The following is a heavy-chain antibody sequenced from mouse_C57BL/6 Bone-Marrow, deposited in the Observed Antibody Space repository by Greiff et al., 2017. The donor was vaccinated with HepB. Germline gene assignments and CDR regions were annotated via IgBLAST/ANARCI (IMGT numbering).Heavy chain of an antibody. CDR1: EYEFPSHD. CDR2: INSDGGST. Sequence: EVQLVESGGGLVQPGESLKLSCESNEYEFPSHDMSWVRKTPEKRLELVAAINSDGGSTYYPDTMERRFIISRDNTKKTLYLQMSSLRSEDTALYYCARRKNYYGSSYWYFDVWGTGTTVTVSS. J-gene: IGHJ1*03. CDR3: ARRKNYYGSSYWYFDV. D-gene: IGHD1-1*01. V-gene: IGHV5-2*01.